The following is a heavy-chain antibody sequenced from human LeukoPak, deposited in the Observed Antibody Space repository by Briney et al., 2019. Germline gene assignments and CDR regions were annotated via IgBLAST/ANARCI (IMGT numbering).Heavy chain of an antibody. J-gene: IGHJ4*02. V-gene: IGHV1-18*04. CDR3: ARDLATMVRGVMVFDY. D-gene: IGHD3-10*01. CDR1: GYTVTSYG. CDR2: ISAYNGNT. Sequence: GASVKVSCKASGYTVTSYGISWVRQAPGQGLEWMGWISAYNGNTNYAQKLQGRVTMTTDTSTSTAYMELRSLRSDDTAVYYCARDLATMVRGVMVFDYWGQGTLVTVSS.